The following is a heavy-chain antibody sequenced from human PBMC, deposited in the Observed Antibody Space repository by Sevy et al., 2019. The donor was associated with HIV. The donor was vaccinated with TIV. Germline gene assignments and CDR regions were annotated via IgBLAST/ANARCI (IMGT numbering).Heavy chain of an antibody. CDR3: AQISVGTEDAFDI. CDR1: GFTFSSYA. CDR2: ISGSGGST. Sequence: GGSLRLSCAASGFTFSSYAMSWVRQAPGKGLEWVSAISGSGGSTYYADSVKGRFTISRDNSKNTLYLQMNSLRAEDTGRYYCAQISVGTEDAFDIWGQGTMVTVSS. D-gene: IGHD1-26*01. V-gene: IGHV3-23*01. J-gene: IGHJ3*02.